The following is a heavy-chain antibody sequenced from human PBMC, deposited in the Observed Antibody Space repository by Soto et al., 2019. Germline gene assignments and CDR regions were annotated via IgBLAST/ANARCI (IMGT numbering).Heavy chain of an antibody. V-gene: IGHV3-9*01. Sequence: DVQLVESGGGLVQPGRSLRLSCAASGFTFDDYAMHWVRQAPGKGLEWVSGISWSSGSIGYADSVKGRFTISRDNAKNSLYLQMNSLRAEDTALYYCAKGPSSSSGHFDYWGQGTLVTVSS. J-gene: IGHJ4*02. CDR1: GFTFDDYA. CDR2: ISWSSGSI. CDR3: AKGPSSSSGHFDY. D-gene: IGHD6-6*01.